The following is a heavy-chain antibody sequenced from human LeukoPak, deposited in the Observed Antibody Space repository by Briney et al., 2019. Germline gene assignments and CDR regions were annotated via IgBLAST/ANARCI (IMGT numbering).Heavy chain of an antibody. CDR1: GVTFSSYW. CDR3: ARGYGGRGTLFDN. D-gene: IGHD3-16*01. J-gene: IGHJ4*02. CDR2: IKQDGSEK. V-gene: IGHV3-7*04. Sequence: PGGSLRLSCAASGVTFSSYWMSWVRQAPRKGREWVANIKQDGSEKYYVDSVKGRFTISRDNAKNSLYLQMNSLRAEDTAVYYCARGYGGRGTLFDNWGQGTLVTVSS.